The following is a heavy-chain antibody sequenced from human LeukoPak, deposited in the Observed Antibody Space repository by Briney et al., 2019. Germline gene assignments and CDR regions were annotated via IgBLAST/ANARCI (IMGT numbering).Heavy chain of an antibody. V-gene: IGHV3-73*01. CDR2: IRDKAYNYAT. CDR1: GLTFSGAT. Sequence: PGGSLKLSCAASGLTFSGATMHWVRQASGKGLEWVGHIRDKAYNYATAYAASVKGRFTISRDDSKNTAYLQMNSLRAEDTAVYYCARTAYSDYSLGFWGQGTLVTVSS. D-gene: IGHD5-12*01. CDR3: ARTAYSDYSLGF. J-gene: IGHJ4*02.